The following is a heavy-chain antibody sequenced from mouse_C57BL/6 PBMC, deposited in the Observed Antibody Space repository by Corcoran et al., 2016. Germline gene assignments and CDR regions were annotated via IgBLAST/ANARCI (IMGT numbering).Heavy chain of an antibody. CDR3: ARDYYGSTFFDY. CDR1: GYTFTTYG. D-gene: IGHD1-1*01. V-gene: IGHV9-3*01. J-gene: IGHJ2*01. CDR2: INTYSGVP. Sequence: QIQLVQSGPELKKPGETVKISCKASGYTFTTYGMSWVKQAPGKGLKWMGWINTYSGVPTYADDFKGRFAFSLETSASNAYLQINNHKNEDTATYFCARDYYGSTFFDYWGQGTTLTVSS.